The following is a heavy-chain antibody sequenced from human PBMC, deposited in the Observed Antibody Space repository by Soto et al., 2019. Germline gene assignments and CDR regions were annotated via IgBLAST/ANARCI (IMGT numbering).Heavy chain of an antibody. CDR1: GFTFSSYG. D-gene: IGHD6-13*01. CDR3: AKDYGPKAPYPYSNTHTDF. V-gene: IGHV3-30*18. CDR2: ISHDGAFK. Sequence: QRHLVESGGGVVQPGRSLRLSCAASGFTFSSYGMHWIRQAPGKGLEWVAVISHDGAFKDYADSVKGRFTISRDNSENTLFLEMNSLGPSDTAVNYCAKDYGPKAPYPYSNTHTDFWGQGTRVTVSS. J-gene: IGHJ4*02.